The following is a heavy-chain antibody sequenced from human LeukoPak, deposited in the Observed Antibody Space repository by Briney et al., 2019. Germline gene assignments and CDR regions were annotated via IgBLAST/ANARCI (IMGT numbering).Heavy chain of an antibody. J-gene: IGHJ4*02. Sequence: GGSLRLSCAASGFTFSSYWMTRVRQAPGKGLEWVANIKEDGSEKYYVDSVKGRFTISRDNAKNSLFLQMNSLRGEDTAVFYCARGLLSNIYWGQGTLVTVSS. CDR3: ARGLLSNIY. D-gene: IGHD2-15*01. CDR2: IKEDGSEK. CDR1: GFTFSSYW. V-gene: IGHV3-7*01.